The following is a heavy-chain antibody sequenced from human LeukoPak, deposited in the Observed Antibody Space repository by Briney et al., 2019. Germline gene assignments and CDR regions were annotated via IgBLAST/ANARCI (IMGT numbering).Heavy chain of an antibody. CDR1: GGSISSSSYY. D-gene: IGHD5-24*01. V-gene: IGHV4-39*07. J-gene: IGHJ4*02. CDR2: TYYSGST. Sequence: PSETLSLTCTVSGGSISSSSYYWGWIRQPPGKGLEWIGSTYYSGSTYYNPSLKSRVNISVDTSKNQFSLKLSSVTAADTAVYYCARERNRDGYNYRVIDYWGQGTLVTVSS. CDR3: ARERNRDGYNYRVIDY.